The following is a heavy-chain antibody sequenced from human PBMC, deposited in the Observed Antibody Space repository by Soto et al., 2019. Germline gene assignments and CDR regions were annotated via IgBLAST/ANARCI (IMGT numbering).Heavy chain of an antibody. Sequence: QVQLVQYGAEVKMPGASVKVSCKASGYTFTNYALHWVRQAPGQRLEWMGWINAGNGNTKYSQKFQGRVTITRDTSASTSDLELSIRRSEDTAVYYCARLSGWYFDFWGRGTLVTVSS. J-gene: IGHJ2*01. D-gene: IGHD2-2*01. CDR2: INAGNGNT. V-gene: IGHV1-3*01. CDR1: GYTFTNYA. CDR3: ARLSGWYFDF.